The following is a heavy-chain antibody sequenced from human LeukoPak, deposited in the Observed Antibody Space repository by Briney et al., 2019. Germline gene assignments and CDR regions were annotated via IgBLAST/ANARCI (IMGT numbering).Heavy chain of an antibody. CDR2: ISYDGSNK. Sequence: GGSLRLSCAASGFTFSSYAMHWVRQAPGKGLEWVAVISYDGSNKYYADSAKGRFTISRDNSKNTLYLQMNSLRAEDTAVYYCASTGRQYYDILTGYPFDYWGQGTLVTVSS. CDR3: ASTGRQYYDILTGYPFDY. D-gene: IGHD3-9*01. CDR1: GFTFSSYA. V-gene: IGHV3-30-3*02. J-gene: IGHJ4*02.